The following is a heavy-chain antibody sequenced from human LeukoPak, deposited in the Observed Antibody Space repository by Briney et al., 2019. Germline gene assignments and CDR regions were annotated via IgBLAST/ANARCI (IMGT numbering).Heavy chain of an antibody. Sequence: SVKVSCKASGYTFTSYGISWVRQAPGQGLEWMGGIIPIFGTANYAQKFQGRVTITTDESTSTAYMELSSLRSEDTAVYYCASSAYCGGDCLNWYFDLWGRGTLVTVSS. CDR3: ASSAYCGGDCLNWYFDL. V-gene: IGHV1-69*05. CDR2: IIPIFGTA. J-gene: IGHJ2*01. D-gene: IGHD2-21*01. CDR1: GYTFTSYG.